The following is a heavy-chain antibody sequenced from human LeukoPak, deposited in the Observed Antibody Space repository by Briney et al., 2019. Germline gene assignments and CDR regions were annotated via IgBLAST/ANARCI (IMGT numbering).Heavy chain of an antibody. CDR2: IYYSGST. Sequence: SSETLSLTCAVYGGSFSSYYWSWIRQPPGKGLEWIGYIYYSGSTNYNPSLKSRVTISVDTSKNQFSLKLSSVTAADTAVYYCAREEITMVRGVPFYYGMDVWGQGTTVTVSS. CDR3: AREEITMVRGVPFYYGMDV. J-gene: IGHJ6*02. CDR1: GGSFSSYY. D-gene: IGHD3-10*01. V-gene: IGHV4-59*01.